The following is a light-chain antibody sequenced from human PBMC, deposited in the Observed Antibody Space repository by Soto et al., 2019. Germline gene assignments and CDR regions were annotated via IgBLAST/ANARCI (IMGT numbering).Light chain of an antibody. Sequence: AIQMTQSPSSLSASVGDRVTITCRASQGIKNDLGWYQQRPGKGPKLLIYAASSLQSGVPSRFRGSGSGTDFPLTISSLQPEDFAPDYCLQDYSFPYTFGQGTKLEIQ. CDR1: QGIKND. CDR2: AAS. J-gene: IGKJ2*01. CDR3: LQDYSFPYT. V-gene: IGKV1-6*01.